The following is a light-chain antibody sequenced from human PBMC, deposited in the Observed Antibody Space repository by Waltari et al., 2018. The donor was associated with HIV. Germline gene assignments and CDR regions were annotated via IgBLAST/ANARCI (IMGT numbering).Light chain of an antibody. CDR3: MQSLQTPRT. J-gene: IGKJ4*01. V-gene: IGKV2-28*01. CDR1: QSLLHSNGNNY. Sequence: IVMTQSPLSLPVSPGEPASISCRSNQSLLHSNGNNYLDWYLHKSGQAPKLVIYLASIRASGVPDRVSGSGSGTDFTLKFSRVEAEDVGVYYCMQSLQTPRTFGGGTNVQIK. CDR2: LAS.